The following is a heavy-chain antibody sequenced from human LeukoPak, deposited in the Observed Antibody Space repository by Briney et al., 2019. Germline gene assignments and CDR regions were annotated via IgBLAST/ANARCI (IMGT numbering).Heavy chain of an antibody. CDR3: ARWEVTWFDY. CDR2: ISSSGTTI. V-gene: IGHV3-48*03. Sequence: GGSLRLSCAASGFTFGSFEMNWVRQAPGKGLEGVSYISSSGTTIYYADSVRGRFTISRDNTKNSLYLQMNRLRAEDTAVYYCARWEVTWFDYWGQGALVTVSS. D-gene: IGHD1-26*01. CDR1: GFTFGSFE. J-gene: IGHJ4*02.